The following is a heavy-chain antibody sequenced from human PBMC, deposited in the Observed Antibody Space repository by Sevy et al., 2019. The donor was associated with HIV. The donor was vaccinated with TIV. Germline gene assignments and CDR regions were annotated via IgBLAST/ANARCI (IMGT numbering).Heavy chain of an antibody. CDR2: IKQDGSEK. CDR3: ARDQGYGDYLFDY. Sequence: GGSLRLSCAASGFTFSSYWMSWVRQAPGKGLEWMANIKQDGSEKYYVDSVKGRFTISRDNAKNSLYLQMNSLRAEDTAVYYCARDQGYGDYLFDYWGQGTLVTVSS. V-gene: IGHV3-7*01. J-gene: IGHJ4*02. CDR1: GFTFSSYW. D-gene: IGHD4-17*01.